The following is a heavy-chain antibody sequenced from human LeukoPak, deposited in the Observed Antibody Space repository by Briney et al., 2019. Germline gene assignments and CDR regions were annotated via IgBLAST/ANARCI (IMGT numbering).Heavy chain of an antibody. D-gene: IGHD1-26*01. CDR2: IYYSGGT. J-gene: IGHJ4*02. Sequence: SETLSLTCTVSGRSISSSSYYWGWLRQPPGKGLEWFGSIYYSGGTYYNPSLKGRVTISVDTSKNQFSLKLSSVTAADTAVYYCARLLPLVGATENYWGQGTLVTVSS. CDR3: ARLLPLVGATENY. CDR1: GRSISSSSYY. V-gene: IGHV4-39*01.